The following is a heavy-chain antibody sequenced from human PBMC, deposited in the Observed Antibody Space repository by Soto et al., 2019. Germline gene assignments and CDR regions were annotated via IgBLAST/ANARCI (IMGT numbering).Heavy chain of an antibody. CDR1: GGSISRYY. CDR3: ARDLWGYCGTDCYPLVV. D-gene: IGHD2-21*02. Sequence: SETLSLTCTVSGGSISRYYWSWIRQPPGKGLEWIGYMYNTGSTVYNPPFKSRVTISVDTSKNQFSLKLNSVTAADTAVYYCARDLWGYCGTDCYPLVVSGHGTTVTVSS. CDR2: MYNTGST. V-gene: IGHV4-59*01. J-gene: IGHJ6*02.